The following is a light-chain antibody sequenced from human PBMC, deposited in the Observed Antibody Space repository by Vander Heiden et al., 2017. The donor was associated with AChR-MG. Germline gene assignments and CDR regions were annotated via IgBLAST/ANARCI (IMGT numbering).Light chain of an antibody. V-gene: IGLV2-14*01. Sequence: QSALTQPASVSGSPGQSNTISCTGTSSDVGGYNYVPWYQQHAGKAPKLMIYDVSNRPLGVSNRFSGSKSGNTASLTISGLQAEDEADYYCSSYTSSSTPYVFGTGTKVTVL. CDR2: DVS. CDR3: SSYTSSSTPYV. CDR1: SSDVGGYNY. J-gene: IGLJ1*01.